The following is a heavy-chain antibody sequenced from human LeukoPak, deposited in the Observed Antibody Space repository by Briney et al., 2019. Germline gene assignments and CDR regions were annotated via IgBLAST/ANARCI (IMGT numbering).Heavy chain of an antibody. J-gene: IGHJ4*02. Sequence: ASVKVSCKASGYAFTSYGISWVRQAPGQGLEWMGWISAYNGNTNYAQKLQGRVTMTTDTSTSTAYMELRSLRSDDTAVYYSARDRGRDGYNPRVYWGQGTLVTVSS. CDR1: GYAFTSYG. CDR2: ISAYNGNT. V-gene: IGHV1-18*01. D-gene: IGHD5-24*01. CDR3: ARDRGRDGYNPRVY.